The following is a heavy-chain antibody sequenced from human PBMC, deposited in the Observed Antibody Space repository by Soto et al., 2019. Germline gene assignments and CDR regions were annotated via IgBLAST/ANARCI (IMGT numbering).Heavy chain of an antibody. CDR3: AKSDHGDYAGHFDY. Sequence: XESLRLSCAASGFTFSSYAMSWVRQAAGKGLEWVSAISGSGGSTYYADSVKGRFTISRDNSKNTLYLQMNSLRAEDTAVYYCAKSDHGDYAGHFDYWGQGTLVTVSS. J-gene: IGHJ4*02. CDR2: ISGSGGST. CDR1: GFTFSSYA. D-gene: IGHD4-17*01. V-gene: IGHV3-23*01.